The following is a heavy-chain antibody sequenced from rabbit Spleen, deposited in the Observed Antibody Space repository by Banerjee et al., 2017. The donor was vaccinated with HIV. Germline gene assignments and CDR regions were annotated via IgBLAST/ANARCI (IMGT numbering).Heavy chain of an antibody. CDR1: GFTLNNYY. J-gene: IGHJ6*01. Sequence: QLEESGGGLVQPGGSLKLSCKASGFTLNNYYMNWVRQAPGKGLEWIGNIDPVFGITYFADWVNGRFTISSHNAQNTVDLQINSLTVADTATYFCARDTGSSFSSYGMDLWGPGTLVTVS. V-gene: IGHV1S7*01. CDR3: ARDTGSSFSSYGMDL. D-gene: IGHD8-1*01. CDR2: IDPVFGIT.